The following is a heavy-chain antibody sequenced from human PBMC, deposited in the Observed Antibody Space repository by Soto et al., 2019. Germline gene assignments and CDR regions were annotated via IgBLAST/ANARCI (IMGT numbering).Heavy chain of an antibody. D-gene: IGHD3-22*01. V-gene: IGHV3-43*02. CDR2: ISGDGGST. CDR1: GFTFDDYA. Sequence: GGSLRLSCAASGFTFDDYAMHWGRQAPGKGLEWVSLISGDGGSTYYADSVKGRFTISRDNSKNSLYLQMNSLRTEDTVLYYCSKVGKYYYDSSGYYFQHWGQGTLVTVSS. CDR3: SKVGKYYYDSSGYYFQH. J-gene: IGHJ1*01.